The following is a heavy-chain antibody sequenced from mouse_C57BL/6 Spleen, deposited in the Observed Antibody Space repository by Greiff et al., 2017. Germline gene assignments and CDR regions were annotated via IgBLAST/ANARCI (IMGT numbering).Heavy chain of an antibody. CDR1: GYTFTSYW. J-gene: IGHJ2*01. D-gene: IGHD1-1*01. CDR3: SISKVLRDYFDY. CDR2: IYPGSCCT. V-gene: IGHV1-55*01. Sequence: QVQLQQPGAELVKPGASVKMSCKASGYTFTSYWITWVKQRHGQGLEWIGDIYPGSCCTNYNEKFKSKATLTVDTSSSTAYMQLSSLTSEDSAVYYCSISKVLRDYFDYWGKGATLTVSS.